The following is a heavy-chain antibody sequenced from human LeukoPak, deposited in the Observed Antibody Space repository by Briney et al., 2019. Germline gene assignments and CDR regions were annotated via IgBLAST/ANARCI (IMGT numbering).Heavy chain of an antibody. D-gene: IGHD3-9*01. V-gene: IGHV3-33*01. Sequence: GGSLRLSCAASGFTFSSYGMHWVRQAPGKGLEWVAVIWYDGSNKYYADSVKGRFTISRDNSMNTLYLQMNSLRAEDTAVYYCARDKSYFGPDIWGQGTMVTVSS. CDR2: IWYDGSNK. J-gene: IGHJ3*02. CDR1: GFTFSSYG. CDR3: ARDKSYFGPDI.